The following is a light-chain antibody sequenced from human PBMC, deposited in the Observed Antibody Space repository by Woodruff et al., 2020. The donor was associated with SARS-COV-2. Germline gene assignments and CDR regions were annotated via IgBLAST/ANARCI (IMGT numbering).Light chain of an antibody. Sequence: YEVSKRPSGVPDRLSGSKSGNTASLTVSGLRGEDEAEYYCSSFADSSTVVFGGGTKLTVL. J-gene: IGLJ2*01. CDR3: SSFADSSTVV. CDR2: EVS. V-gene: IGLV2-8*01.